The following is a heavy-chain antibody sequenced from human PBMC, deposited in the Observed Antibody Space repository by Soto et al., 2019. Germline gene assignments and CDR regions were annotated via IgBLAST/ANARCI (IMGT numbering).Heavy chain of an antibody. J-gene: IGHJ1*01. CDR2: ITINGNT. CDR1: GAYISNSS. D-gene: IGHD1-7*01. V-gene: IGHV4-4*07. Sequence: QGQRQESGPGRLRPSATLSLTCRVSGAYISNSSGSWSRKPAGKGLEWIGRITINGNTQKNPSFKSRVTMSIDTSRNHFSLNLQSATAADTALYYCARETGENWTYEAHWGPGTLVTVSS. CDR3: ARETGENWTYEAH.